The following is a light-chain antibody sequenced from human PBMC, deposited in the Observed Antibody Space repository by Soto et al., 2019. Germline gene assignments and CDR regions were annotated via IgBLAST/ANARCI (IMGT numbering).Light chain of an antibody. CDR1: QSLVYSDGNTY. Sequence: DVVMTQSPLSLPVTLGQPASISCRSSQSLVYSDGNTYLNWFQQRPGQSPRRLIYKVSNRDSGVPDRFGGSGSGTDFTVKISRVEAEDVGVYYCMQGTHWPLTFGPGTKVDIK. J-gene: IGKJ3*01. V-gene: IGKV2-30*01. CDR2: KVS. CDR3: MQGTHWPLT.